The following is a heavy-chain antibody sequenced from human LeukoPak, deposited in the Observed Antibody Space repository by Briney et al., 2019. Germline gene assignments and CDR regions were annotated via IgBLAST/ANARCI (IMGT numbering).Heavy chain of an antibody. CDR3: ASSVGGFFDY. V-gene: IGHV3-7*01. J-gene: IGHJ4*02. D-gene: IGHD5/OR15-5a*01. CDR1: GFTFRIYW. CDR2: IKQDGSEK. Sequence: PGGSLRLSCAASGFTFRIYWMSWVRQAPGKGLEWVANIKQDGSEKYYVDSVRGRFTLSRDNAKNSLYLQMDSLRAEDTAVYYCASSVGGFFDYWGQGNLATVSS.